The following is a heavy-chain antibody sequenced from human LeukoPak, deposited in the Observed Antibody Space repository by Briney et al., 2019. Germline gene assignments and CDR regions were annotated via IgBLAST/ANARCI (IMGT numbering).Heavy chain of an antibody. D-gene: IGHD6-19*01. J-gene: IGHJ3*02. CDR3: ARGGVAGTVEAFDI. Sequence: GGSRRLSCAASGFTFSSYEMNWVRKSPGKGLEWCSYISSRGSTIYYADSVKGRFTSSRDNAKNSLYLQMNSLRAEDTAVYYCARGGVAGTVEAFDIWGQGTMVTVSS. CDR1: GFTFSSYE. V-gene: IGHV3-48*03. CDR2: ISSRGSTI.